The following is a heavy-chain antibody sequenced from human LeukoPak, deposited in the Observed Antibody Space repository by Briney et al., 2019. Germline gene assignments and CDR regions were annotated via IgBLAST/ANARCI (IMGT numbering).Heavy chain of an antibody. D-gene: IGHD6-13*01. Sequence: PGGSLRLSCAASGFTFYDYGMSWVRQAPGKGLEWVSGINWNGGSTGYADSVKGRFTISRDNARNSLYLQMNSLRAEDTALYYCARDLSIAAADYFDYWGQGTLVTVSS. CDR3: ARDLSIAAADYFDY. CDR2: INWNGGST. V-gene: IGHV3-20*04. J-gene: IGHJ4*02. CDR1: GFTFYDYG.